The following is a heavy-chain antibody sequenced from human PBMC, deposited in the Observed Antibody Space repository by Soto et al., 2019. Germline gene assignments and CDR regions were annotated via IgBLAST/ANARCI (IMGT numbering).Heavy chain of an antibody. CDR2: IYHSGYT. CDR1: GGCISSGGYY. CDR3: AREVPDSIGYYLHY. Sequence: TLSLTCTVSGGCISSGGYYWNWIRQHPGKGLEWIAYIYHSGYTYYNPSLKSRVTIAVDTSKNQFSLELSSVTAADTAVYYCAREVPDSIGYYLHYWGQGTLVTVSS. D-gene: IGHD3-22*01. V-gene: IGHV4-31*03. J-gene: IGHJ4*02.